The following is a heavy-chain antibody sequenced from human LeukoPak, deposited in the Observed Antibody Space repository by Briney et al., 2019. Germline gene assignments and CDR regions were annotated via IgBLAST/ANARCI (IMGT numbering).Heavy chain of an antibody. CDR2: INPNSGGT. J-gene: IGHJ5*02. CDR1: GYTFTGYY. D-gene: IGHD1-26*01. Sequence: EASVKVSCKASGYTFTGYYMHWVRQAPGQGLEWMGWINPNSGGTNYAQKFQGRVTMTRDTSISTAYMELSRLRSDDTAVYYCARDLNPIVGATWFWFDPWGQGTLVTVSS. V-gene: IGHV1-2*02. CDR3: ARDLNPIVGATWFWFDP.